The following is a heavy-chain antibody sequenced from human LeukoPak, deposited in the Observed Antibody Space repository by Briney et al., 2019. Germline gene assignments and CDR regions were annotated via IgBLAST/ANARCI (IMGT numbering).Heavy chain of an antibody. V-gene: IGHV4-4*07. CDR1: GGSFTNYY. CDR2: ISTSGST. CDR3: ARDEADTLTNYPGAFDV. D-gene: IGHD3-9*01. J-gene: IGHJ3*01. Sequence: PSETLSLTCTVSGGSFTNYYWNWIRQPAGKALEWIGRISTSGSTNYNPSVSTRVTMSIDTSKNQFSLKLRSVTAADTAVYYCARDEADTLTNYPGAFDVWGQGTMVTVSS.